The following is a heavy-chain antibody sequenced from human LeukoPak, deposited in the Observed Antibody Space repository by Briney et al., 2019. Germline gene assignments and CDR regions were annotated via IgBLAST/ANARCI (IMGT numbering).Heavy chain of an antibody. CDR3: ARTSTYAEFDY. CDR1: GYSFTTYW. Sequence: GGSLKISCKGSGYSFTTYWIGWVRQMPGKGLEWMGIISPADSDTRYSPSFQGQVTISADNSISTAYLQWSSLKASDTAMYYCARTSTYAEFDYWGQRSPVTVSS. D-gene: IGHD2-2*01. J-gene: IGHJ4*02. CDR2: ISPADSDT. V-gene: IGHV5-51*01.